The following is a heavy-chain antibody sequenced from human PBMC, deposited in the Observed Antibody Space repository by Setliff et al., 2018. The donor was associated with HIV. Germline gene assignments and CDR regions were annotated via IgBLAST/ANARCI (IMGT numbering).Heavy chain of an antibody. CDR3: ARLTYCGGDCYSTGASDI. CDR1: GGTFSTYA. V-gene: IGHV1-69*13. Sequence: ASVKVSCKASGGTFSTYAIGWVRQAPGQGLEWLGGIIPSFDSTKYAQKFQGRVTITADESASTAYMELSSLRSEDTAVYYCARLTYCGGDCYSTGASDIWGQGTMVTV. D-gene: IGHD2-21*01. CDR2: IIPSFDST. J-gene: IGHJ3*02.